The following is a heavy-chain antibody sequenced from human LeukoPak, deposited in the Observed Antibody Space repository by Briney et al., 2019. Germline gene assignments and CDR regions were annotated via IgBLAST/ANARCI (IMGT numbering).Heavy chain of an antibody. CDR2: IYYSGST. J-gene: IGHJ3*02. V-gene: IGHV4-39*01. CDR1: GGSMINSHY. Sequence: PSETLSLTCTVSGGSMINSHYWGWIRQSPGKELEWIGSIYYSGSTYYNPSLKSRVTISVDTSKSQFSLELRSMTAADTAIYYCARNMTAVSRLDVFDIWGPGTMVTVSS. D-gene: IGHD4-17*01. CDR3: ARNMTAVSRLDVFDI.